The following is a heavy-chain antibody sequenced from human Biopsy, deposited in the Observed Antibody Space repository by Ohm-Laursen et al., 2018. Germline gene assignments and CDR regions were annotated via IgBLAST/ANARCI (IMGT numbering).Heavy chain of an antibody. CDR2: ISYNERT. Sequence: SETLSLTCTVSGGSISSYYWSWIRQPPGKGLEWIGYISYNERTHYNPSLTSRLAISFDTSNNRISLQLRFVSVADTAVYYCVREPKTGTAEAWYFDLWGRGSPVTVPS. V-gene: IGHV4-59*12. CDR3: VREPKTGTAEAWYFDL. D-gene: IGHD3-9*01. J-gene: IGHJ2*01. CDR1: GGSISSYY.